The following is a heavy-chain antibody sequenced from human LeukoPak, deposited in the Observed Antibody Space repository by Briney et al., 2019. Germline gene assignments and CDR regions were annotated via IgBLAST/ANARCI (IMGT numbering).Heavy chain of an antibody. D-gene: IGHD3-22*01. CDR2: IYYSGSA. J-gene: IGHJ4*02. CDR3: ARGSGYYYGDFDY. CDR1: GGSISSSNYY. V-gene: IGHV4-39*01. Sequence: PSETLSLTCTVSGGSISSSNYYCRWIRQPPRKGLEWIGSIYYSGSAYYHPSLKSQVTISVDTSKNQFSLKLSSVTAADTAVYYCARGSGYYYGDFDYWGQGTLVTVSS.